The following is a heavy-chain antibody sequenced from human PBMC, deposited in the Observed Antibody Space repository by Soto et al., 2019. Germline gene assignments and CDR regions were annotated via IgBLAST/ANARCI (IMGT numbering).Heavy chain of an antibody. V-gene: IGHV2-5*02. CDR2: IYWDDDK. J-gene: IGHJ5*02. CDR3: AHSNNIVATTGYWFDP. D-gene: IGHD5-12*01. Sequence: QITLKESGPTLVKPTQTLTLTCTFSGFSLSTSGVGVGWIRQPPGKALGWLALIYWDDDKRHSPSLKSRLTITKDTSKNQVVLTMTDMDPVNTATYYFAHSNNIVATTGYWFDPRGQGTLVTVSS. CDR1: GFSLSTSGVG.